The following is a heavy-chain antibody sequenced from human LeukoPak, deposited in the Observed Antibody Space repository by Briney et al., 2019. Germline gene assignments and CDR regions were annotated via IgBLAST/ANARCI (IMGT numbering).Heavy chain of an antibody. V-gene: IGHV3-23*01. Sequence: GGSLRLSCAASGFTFSSYAMSWVRQAPGKGLEWVSAISGSGGSTYYADSVKGRFTISRDNAKNSLYLQMNSLRAEDTAVYYCARLVGIYSSGWYYFDYWGQGTLVTVSS. CDR3: ARLVGIYSSGWYYFDY. CDR1: GFTFSSYA. J-gene: IGHJ4*02. D-gene: IGHD6-19*01. CDR2: ISGSGGST.